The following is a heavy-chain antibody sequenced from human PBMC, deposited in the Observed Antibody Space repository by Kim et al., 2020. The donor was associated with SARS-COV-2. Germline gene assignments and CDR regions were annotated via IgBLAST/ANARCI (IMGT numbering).Heavy chain of an antibody. CDR3: ARDRYSYGPFDY. CDR1: GFTFSSYG. D-gene: IGHD5-18*01. J-gene: IGHJ4*02. V-gene: IGHV3-33*01. CDR2: IWYDGSNK. Sequence: GGSLRLSCAASGFTFSSYGMHWVRQAPGKGLEWVAVIWYDGSNKYYADSVKGRFTISRDKSKNTLYLQMNSLRAEDTAVYYCARDRYSYGPFDYWGQGTLVTVSS.